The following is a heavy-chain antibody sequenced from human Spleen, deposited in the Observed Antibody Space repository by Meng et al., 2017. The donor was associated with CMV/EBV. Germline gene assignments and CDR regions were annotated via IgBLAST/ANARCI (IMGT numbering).Heavy chain of an antibody. Sequence: SETLSLTCTVSGGSISSSSYYWGWIRQPPGKGLEWIGSIYYSGSTYYNPSLKSRVTISVDTSKNQFSLKLSSVTAADTAVYYCTRAARSASGVFDYWGQGMLVTVSS. V-gene: IGHV4-39*07. J-gene: IGHJ4*02. D-gene: IGHD3-10*01. CDR2: IYYSGST. CDR1: GGSISSSSYY. CDR3: TRAARSASGVFDY.